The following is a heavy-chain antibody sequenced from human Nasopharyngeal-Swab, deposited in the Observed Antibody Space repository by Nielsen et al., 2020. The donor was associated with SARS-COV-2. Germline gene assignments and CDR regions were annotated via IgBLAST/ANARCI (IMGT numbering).Heavy chain of an antibody. D-gene: IGHD1-26*01. J-gene: IGHJ6*02. V-gene: IGHV3-23*01. CDR1: GSTFRRCS. CDR2: ISASGSST. Sequence: GGFLRLCCAATGSTFRRCSMSWVRQAPGKGLEWVSAISASGSSTYYADSVKGRFTISRDNSQNTLYLQMSSLRVEDTAVYYCAKESGSYLYYYYGMDVWGQGTTVTVSS. CDR3: AKESGSYLYYYYGMDV.